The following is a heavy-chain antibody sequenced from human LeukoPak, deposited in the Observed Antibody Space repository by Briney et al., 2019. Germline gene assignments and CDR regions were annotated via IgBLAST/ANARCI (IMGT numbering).Heavy chain of an antibody. CDR2: ISSTSSYI. D-gene: IGHD6-13*01. J-gene: IGHJ4*02. Sequence: GSLRLSCAASGFTFSSYSMNWVRQAPGKGLEWVSSISSTSSYIYYADSLKGRFTISRDNAKNSLYLQMNSLRAEDTAVYYCARGGHSSSWIFDYWGQGTLVTVSS. CDR3: ARGGHSSSWIFDY. CDR1: GFTFSSYS. V-gene: IGHV3-21*01.